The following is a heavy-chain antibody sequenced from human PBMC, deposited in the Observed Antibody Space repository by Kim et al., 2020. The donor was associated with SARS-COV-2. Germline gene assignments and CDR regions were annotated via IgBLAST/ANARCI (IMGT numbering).Heavy chain of an antibody. V-gene: IGHV1-69*13. Sequence: SVKVSCKASGGTFSSYAISWVRQAPGQGLEWMGGIIPIFGTANYAQKFQGRVTITADESTSTAYMELSSLRSEDTAVYYCARESLSYSSSWYEVHAFDIWGQGTMVTVSS. CDR3: ARESLSYSSSWYEVHAFDI. CDR1: GGTFSSYA. J-gene: IGHJ3*02. CDR2: IIPIFGTA. D-gene: IGHD6-13*01.